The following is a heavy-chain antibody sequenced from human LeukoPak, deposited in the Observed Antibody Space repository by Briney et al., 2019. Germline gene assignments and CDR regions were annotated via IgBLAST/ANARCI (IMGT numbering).Heavy chain of an antibody. D-gene: IGHD2-21*01. CDR3: AKSYCGDDCYSYFDL. V-gene: IGHV3-66*01. CDR2: IYSGGST. Sequence: PGGSLRLSCAASGFTVSSVYMAWVRQAPGKGLEWVSVIYSGGSTYYADSVKGRFTISRDNSKNTLYLQMNSPRAEDTAVYYCAKSYCGDDCYSYFDLWGRGTLVTVSS. J-gene: IGHJ2*01. CDR1: GFTVSSVY.